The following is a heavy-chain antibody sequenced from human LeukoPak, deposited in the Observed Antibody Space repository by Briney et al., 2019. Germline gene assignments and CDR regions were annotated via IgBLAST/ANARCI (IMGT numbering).Heavy chain of an antibody. Sequence: KPSETLSLTCAVSGYSISSGYYWGWIRQPPGKGLEWIGSIYHSGSTYYNPSLKSRVTISVDTSKNQFSLKLSSVTAADTAVYYCASSPTYYCSSTSCYQIASDIWGQGTMVTVSS. J-gene: IGHJ3*02. D-gene: IGHD2-2*01. CDR1: GYSISSGYY. CDR2: IYHSGST. CDR3: ASSPTYYCSSTSCYQIASDI. V-gene: IGHV4-38-2*01.